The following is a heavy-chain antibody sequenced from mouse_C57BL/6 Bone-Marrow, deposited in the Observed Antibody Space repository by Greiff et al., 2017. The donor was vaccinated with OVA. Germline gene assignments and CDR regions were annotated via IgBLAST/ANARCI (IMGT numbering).Heavy chain of an antibody. Sequence: EVKLMESGGGLVKPGGSLKLSCAASGFTFSSYAMSWVRQTPEKRLEWVATISDGGSYTYYPDNVKGRFTISRDNAKNNLYLQMSHLKSEDTAMYYCARDGGYYAYFDYWGQGTTLTVSS. J-gene: IGHJ2*01. CDR2: ISDGGSYT. CDR3: ARDGGYYAYFDY. CDR1: GFTFSSYA. D-gene: IGHD2-3*01. V-gene: IGHV5-4*01.